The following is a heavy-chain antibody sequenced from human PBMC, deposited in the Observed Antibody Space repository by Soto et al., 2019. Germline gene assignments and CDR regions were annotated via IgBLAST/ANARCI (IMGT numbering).Heavy chain of an antibody. D-gene: IGHD3-3*01. CDR3: ARTQLGLRFLGWLSPHYYYYGMDV. V-gene: IGHV1-69*12. CDR1: GGTFSSYA. J-gene: IGHJ6*02. CDR2: IIPIFGTA. Sequence: QVQLVQSGAEVKKPGSSVKVSCKASGGTFSSYAISWVRQAPGQGLEWMGGIIPIFGTANYAQKFQGRVTITADEATSTAYMELSSLRSEDTAVYYCARTQLGLRFLGWLSPHYYYYGMDVWGQGTTVTVSS.